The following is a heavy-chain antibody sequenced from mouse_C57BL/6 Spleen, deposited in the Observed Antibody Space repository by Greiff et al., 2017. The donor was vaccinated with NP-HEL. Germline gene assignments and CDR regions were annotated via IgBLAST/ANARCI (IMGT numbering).Heavy chain of an antibody. CDR1: GYTFTDYY. Sequence: EVQLQQSGPELVKPGASVKISCKASGYTFTDYYMNWVKQSHGKSLEWIGDINPNNGGTSYNQKFKGKATLTVDKSSSTAYMELRSLTSEDSAVYYCARWDEGLAYWGQGTLVTVSA. D-gene: IGHD4-1*01. CDR3: ARWDEGLAY. J-gene: IGHJ3*01. CDR2: INPNNGGT. V-gene: IGHV1-26*01.